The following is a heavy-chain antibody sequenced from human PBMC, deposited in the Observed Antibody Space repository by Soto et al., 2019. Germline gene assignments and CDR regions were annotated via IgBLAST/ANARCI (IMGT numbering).Heavy chain of an antibody. D-gene: IGHD3-9*01. CDR1: GGSFSGYY. J-gene: IGHJ2*01. V-gene: IGHV4-34*01. CDR2: INHSGST. CDR3: ARELYYDILTCSLSPWYFDI. Sequence: QVQLQQWGAGLLKPSETLSLTCAVYGGSFSGYYWSWIRQPPGKGLAWIGDINHSGSTNYNPSLKSRVTLSVDTSMNRFAVKLSHLHAGHTAVYYCARELYYDILTCSLSPWYFDIWGRGTLVTVSS.